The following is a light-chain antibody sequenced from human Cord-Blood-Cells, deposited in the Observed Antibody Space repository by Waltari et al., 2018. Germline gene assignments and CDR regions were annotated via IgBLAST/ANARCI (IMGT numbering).Light chain of an antibody. CDR1: QSVSSSH. V-gene: IGKV3-20*01. CDR3: QQYGSSQIT. J-gene: IGKJ5*01. Sequence: EIVLTQSPGTLSLSPGERATLSCRASQSVSSSHLAWYQQKPGQAPRLLIYGASSRATGIPDRFSGSGSGTDFTLTISRLEPEDFAVYYCQQYGSSQITFGQGTRLEIK. CDR2: GAS.